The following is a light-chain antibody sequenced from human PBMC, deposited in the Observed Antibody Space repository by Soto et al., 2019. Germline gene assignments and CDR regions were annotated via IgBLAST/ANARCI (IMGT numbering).Light chain of an antibody. J-gene: IGKJ1*01. Sequence: EIVLTQSPGTLSLSPGEGATLSCRASQSVTSSFLGWYQQKPGQAPRLLIYGASSRAAGIPDRFSGSGSGADFTLTISRLAPEDFAVYYCQQYGDSRWTFGQGARVEVK. CDR1: QSVTSSF. V-gene: IGKV3-20*01. CDR3: QQYGDSRWT. CDR2: GAS.